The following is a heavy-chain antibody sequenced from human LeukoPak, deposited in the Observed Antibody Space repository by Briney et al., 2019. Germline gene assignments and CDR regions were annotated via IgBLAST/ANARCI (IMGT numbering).Heavy chain of an antibody. CDR2: IYKSGFT. V-gene: IGHV4-59*01. Sequence: PSETLSLTCTVSDDSINRNHWNWLRQSPGKGLEWIGYIYKSGFTNYNHSLKNRVTMSLDTSKNRVSLKLTSVTAADTAVYYCARSGATSGWSYFFDIWGQGTLVTVSS. D-gene: IGHD6-19*01. CDR3: ARSGATSGWSYFFDI. CDR1: DDSINRNH. J-gene: IGHJ4*02.